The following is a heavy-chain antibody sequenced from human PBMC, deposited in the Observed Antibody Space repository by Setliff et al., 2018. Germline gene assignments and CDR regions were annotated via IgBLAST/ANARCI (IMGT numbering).Heavy chain of an antibody. Sequence: GGSLRLSCAASGFTFNIFAINWVRQAPGKGLEWLAVTSYDGKNNYYGDSVKGRFTISRDNSQNTVYLQMNALSGDDTAVYFCARAQNIFGGNFDSWGQGTLVTV. D-gene: IGHD3-3*01. CDR2: TSYDGKNN. CDR1: GFTFNIFA. V-gene: IGHV3-30*03. J-gene: IGHJ4*02. CDR3: ARAQNIFGGNFDS.